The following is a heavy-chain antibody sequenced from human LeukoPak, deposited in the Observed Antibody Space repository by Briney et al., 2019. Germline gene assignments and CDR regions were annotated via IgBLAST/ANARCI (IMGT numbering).Heavy chain of an antibody. Sequence: ASVKVSCKASGYTFTSYGISWARQAPGQGLEWMGWISAYDDKRNSVQRFQDRITMTTDTSTSTSYLELRNLRSDDTAVYYCARVLVKTRGNYFHDNYWGQGTLVTVSS. CDR1: GYTFTSYG. CDR2: ISAYDDKR. J-gene: IGHJ4*02. D-gene: IGHD2/OR15-2a*01. CDR3: ARVLVKTRGNYFHDNY. V-gene: IGHV1-18*01.